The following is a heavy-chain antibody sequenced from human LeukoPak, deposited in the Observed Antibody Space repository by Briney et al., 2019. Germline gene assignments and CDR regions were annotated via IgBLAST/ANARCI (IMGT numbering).Heavy chain of an antibody. D-gene: IGHD6-13*01. CDR1: GYTFTNYD. CDR3: ARIAAAGNRRLNY. V-gene: IGHV1-8*01. J-gene: IGHJ4*02. Sequence: AAVTVSFTASGYTFTNYDINWVRQATGQGLEWMGWMNPNSGNTGYAQKFQGRVIVSRNTSISTAYMELSSLTSEDTAIYYCARIAAAGNRRLNYWGQGTLVTVAS. CDR2: MNPNSGNT.